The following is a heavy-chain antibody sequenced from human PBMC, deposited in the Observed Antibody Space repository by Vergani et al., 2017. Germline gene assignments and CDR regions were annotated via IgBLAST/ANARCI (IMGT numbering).Heavy chain of an antibody. J-gene: IGHJ3*02. Sequence: QVQLQESGPGLVKPSQTLSLTCTVSGGSISSGSYYWSWIRQPAGKGLEWIGRIYTSGSTNYNPSLKSRVTISVDTSKNQFPLKLSSVTAADTAVYYCAGIHEGQFGPSDAFDIWGQGTMVTVSS. V-gene: IGHV4-61*02. D-gene: IGHD1-1*01. CDR1: GGSISSGSYY. CDR2: IYTSGST. CDR3: AGIHEGQFGPSDAFDI.